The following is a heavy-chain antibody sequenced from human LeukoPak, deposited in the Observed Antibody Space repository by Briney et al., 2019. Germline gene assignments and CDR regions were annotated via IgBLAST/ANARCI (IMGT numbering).Heavy chain of an antibody. CDR2: ISGSGGST. J-gene: IGHJ6*02. CDR1: GFTFSSYA. Sequence: PGGSLRLSCAASGFTFSSYAMNWVRRAPGKGPEWVSAISGSGGSTYHADSVKGRFTISRDNSKNTLYLQMSSLRAEDTAVYYCAKGVGAAIYYYYGMDVWGQGTTVTVSS. CDR3: AKGVGAAIYYYYGMDV. D-gene: IGHD2-15*01. V-gene: IGHV3-23*01.